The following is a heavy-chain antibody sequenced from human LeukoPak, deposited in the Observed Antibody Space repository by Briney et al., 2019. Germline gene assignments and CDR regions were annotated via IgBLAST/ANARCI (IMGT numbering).Heavy chain of an antibody. CDR1: GGSISSYY. Sequence: SETLSLTCTVSGGSISSYYWSWIRQPPGKGLEWIGYIYYSGSTNYNPSLKSRVTISVDTSKNQFSLKLSSVPAADTAVYYCARSIPSKGYYYYYGMDVWGKGTTVTVSS. CDR3: ARSIPSKGYYYYYGMDV. V-gene: IGHV4-59*01. CDR2: IYYSGST. J-gene: IGHJ6*04.